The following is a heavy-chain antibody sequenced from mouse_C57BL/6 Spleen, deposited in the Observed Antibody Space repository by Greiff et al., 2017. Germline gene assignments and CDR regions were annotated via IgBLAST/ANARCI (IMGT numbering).Heavy chain of an antibody. D-gene: IGHD2-14*01. CDR2: IYPGSGST. CDR1: GYTFTSYW. CDR3: SREEMVRRGFAY. Sequence: VQLQQPGAELVKPGASVKMSCKASGYTFTSYWITWVKQRPGQGLEWIGDIYPGSGSTNYNEKFKSKATLTVDTSSSTAYMQLSSLPSEDSAVYYWSREEMVRRGFAYWGQGTLVTVSA. J-gene: IGHJ3*01. V-gene: IGHV1-55*01.